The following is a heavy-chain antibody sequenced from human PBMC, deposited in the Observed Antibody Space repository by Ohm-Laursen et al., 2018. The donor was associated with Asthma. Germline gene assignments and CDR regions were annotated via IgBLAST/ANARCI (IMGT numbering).Heavy chain of an antibody. V-gene: IGHV1-18*04. CDR2: ISPNKGNT. J-gene: IGHJ6*02. CDR1: GYTFITYG. D-gene: IGHD3-3*01. CDR3: ARVSVFGVVIGRNAMDV. Sequence: VASVKVSCKASGYTFITYGISWVRQAPGQGLEWMGWISPNKGNTNYPQNLQGRVTMTTDTSTSTAYMELRSLRSDDTAVYYCARVSVFGVVIGRNAMDVWGQGTTVTVSS.